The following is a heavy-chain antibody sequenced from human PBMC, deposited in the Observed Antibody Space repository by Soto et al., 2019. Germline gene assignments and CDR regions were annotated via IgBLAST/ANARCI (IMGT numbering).Heavy chain of an antibody. Sequence: QVQLVQSGAEVKKPGSSVNVSCTASGGTFSSYTIIWVRQAPGQGLEWMGRIIPILGIAKYEQKFQGRVTITPDKSTSTAHMELSSLRSEGTAGYYCASSNLDWELCSSTSGYPYYYYCYIDLWGKGTTVTLSS. V-gene: IGHV1-69*02. CDR3: ASSNLDWELCSSTSGYPYYYYCYIDL. J-gene: IGHJ6*03. CDR2: IIPILGIA. D-gene: IGHD2-2*01. CDR1: GGTFSSYT.